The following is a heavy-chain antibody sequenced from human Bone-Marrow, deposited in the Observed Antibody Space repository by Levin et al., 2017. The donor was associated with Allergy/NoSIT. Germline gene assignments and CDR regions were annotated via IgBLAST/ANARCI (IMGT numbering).Heavy chain of an antibody. CDR1: GFTFSDYY. CDR2: ISSSGSTI. V-gene: IGHV3-11*01. CDR3: ARGHCSSTSCYSFDY. D-gene: IGHD2-2*01. Sequence: GESLKISCAASGFTFSDYYMSWIRQAPGKGLEWVSYISSSGSTIYYADSVKGRFTISRDNAKNSLYLQMNSLRAEDTAVYYCARGHCSSTSCYSFDYWGQGTLVTVSS. J-gene: IGHJ4*02.